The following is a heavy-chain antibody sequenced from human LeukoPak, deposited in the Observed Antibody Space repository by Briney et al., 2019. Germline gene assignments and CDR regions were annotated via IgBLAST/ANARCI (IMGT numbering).Heavy chain of an antibody. J-gene: IGHJ4*02. V-gene: IGHV3-21*01. CDR1: GFTFSSYS. Sequence: GGSLRLSCAASGFTFSSYSMNWVRQAPGKGLESVPSISSSSSYIYYADSVKGRFTISRDNAKNSLYLQMNSLRAEDTAVYYCARDPAGMITDYYDFDYWGQGTLVTVSS. D-gene: IGHD3-16*01. CDR3: ARDPAGMITDYYDFDY. CDR2: ISSSSSYI.